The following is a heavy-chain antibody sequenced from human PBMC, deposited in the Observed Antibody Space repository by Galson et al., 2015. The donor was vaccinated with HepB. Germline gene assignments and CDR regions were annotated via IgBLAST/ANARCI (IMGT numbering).Heavy chain of an antibody. Sequence: ETLSLTCTVAGGSISSSSYYWGWIRQPPGKGLEWIGSIYYSGSTYYNPSLKSRVTISVDTSKNQFSLKLRSVTAADTAVYYCARRPRRNFGVVINDAFDIWGQGTMVTVSS. V-gene: IGHV4-39*01. CDR2: IYYSGST. J-gene: IGHJ3*02. CDR1: GGSISSSSYY. D-gene: IGHD3-3*01. CDR3: ARRPRRNFGVVINDAFDI.